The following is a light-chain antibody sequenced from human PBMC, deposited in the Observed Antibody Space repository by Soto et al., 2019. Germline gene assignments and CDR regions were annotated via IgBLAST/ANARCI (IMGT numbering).Light chain of an antibody. J-gene: IGLJ1*01. CDR1: SSNIGNNA. CDR2: YDE. V-gene: IGLV1-36*01. Sequence: QSVLTQPPSVSEAPRQRVTISCSGSSSNIGNNAVNWYQQLPGKAPKLLIYYDELLPSGVSDRFSGSKSGTSASLANSGLHSEDEADYYCAAWDDSLNGYVFGTGTKVTVL. CDR3: AAWDDSLNGYV.